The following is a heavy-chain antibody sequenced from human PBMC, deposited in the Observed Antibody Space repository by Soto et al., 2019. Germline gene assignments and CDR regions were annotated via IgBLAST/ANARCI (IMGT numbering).Heavy chain of an antibody. CDR2: IYPGDSDT. Sequence: GESLKISCKGSGYTFTNYWIGWVRQMPGKGLEWMGIIYPGDSDTKYNPSFQGQITISADKSITTTYLQWSSLKASDTAIYYCAASILYYGMDVWGQGTTVTVSS. V-gene: IGHV5-51*01. J-gene: IGHJ6*02. CDR1: GYTFTNYW. CDR3: AASILYYGMDV.